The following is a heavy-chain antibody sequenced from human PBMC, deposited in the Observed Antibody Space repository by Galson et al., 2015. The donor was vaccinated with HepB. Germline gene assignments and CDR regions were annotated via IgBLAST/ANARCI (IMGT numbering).Heavy chain of an antibody. V-gene: IGHV3-23*01. CDR3: AKGGWNYLGESWDY. CDR1: GFTFSSYA. CDR2: ISGSGGCT. D-gene: IGHD1-7*01. Sequence: SLRLSCAASGFTFSSYAMSWVRQAPGKGLEWVSAISGSGGCTYYADSVKGRFTISRDNSKNTLYLQMNSLRAEDTAVYYCAKGGWNYLGESWDYWGQGTLVTVSS. J-gene: IGHJ4*02.